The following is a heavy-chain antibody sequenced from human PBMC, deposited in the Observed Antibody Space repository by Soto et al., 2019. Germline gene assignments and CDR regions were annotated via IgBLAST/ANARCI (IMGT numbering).Heavy chain of an antibody. CDR2: IFYSGST. D-gene: IGHD6-13*01. CDR1: GGSIKSGGYY. CDR3: ARGYRQSGYSSRWVFDY. Sequence: QVQLQESGPGLVKPSQTLSLICTVSGGSIKSGGYYWNWIRQHPGKGLEWIGYIFYSGSTYYNPFLRSRVTISADTSENQFSLNLSSVTAADTAVYFCARGYRQSGYSSRWVFDYCGQGPLVNVAS. J-gene: IGHJ4*02. V-gene: IGHV4-31*03.